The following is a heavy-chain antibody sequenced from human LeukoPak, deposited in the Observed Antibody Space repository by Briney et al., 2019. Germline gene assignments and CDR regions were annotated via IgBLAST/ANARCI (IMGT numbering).Heavy chain of an antibody. V-gene: IGHV3-7*01. CDR3: ATENAYYDFWSGYYRNLNWFDP. Sequence: PGGSLRLSCAASGFSFSSYWMSWVRQAPGKGLEWVAYIKQDGSEKYYVDFVKGRFTISRDNAKSSLYLQMNSLRAEDTAVYCCATENAYYDFWSGYYRNLNWFDPWGQGTLVTVSS. D-gene: IGHD3-3*01. CDR1: GFSFSSYW. CDR2: IKQDGSEK. J-gene: IGHJ5*02.